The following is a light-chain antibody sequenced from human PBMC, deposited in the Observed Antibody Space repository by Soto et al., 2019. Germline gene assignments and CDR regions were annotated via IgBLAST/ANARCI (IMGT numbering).Light chain of an antibody. V-gene: IGKV3D-15*01. CDR1: QSVSSK. CDR3: QQYNNWPPIT. J-gene: IGKJ5*01. CDR2: GAS. Sequence: ETALWHCRATLCVLPGSSAALSCLASQSVSSKLAWYQQKPGQAPRLLIYGASTRATGIPARFSGSGSGTEFTLTISSLQSEDFAVYYCQQYNNWPPITFGQGTRLEI.